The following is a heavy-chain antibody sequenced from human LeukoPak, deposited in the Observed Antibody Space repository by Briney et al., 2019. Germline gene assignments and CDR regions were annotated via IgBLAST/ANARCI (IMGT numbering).Heavy chain of an antibody. V-gene: IGHV3-74*01. CDR1: GFTFSSYW. Sequence: GGSLRLSCAASGFTFSSYWMHWVRQAPGKGLVWVSRINSDGSDTSYADSVKGRFTISRDNAKNTLYLQMNSLSAEDTAVYYCPRARGYCTNGVCSAGFDYWGQGTLVTVSS. CDR2: INSDGSDT. J-gene: IGHJ4*02. CDR3: PRARGYCTNGVCSAGFDY. D-gene: IGHD2-8*01.